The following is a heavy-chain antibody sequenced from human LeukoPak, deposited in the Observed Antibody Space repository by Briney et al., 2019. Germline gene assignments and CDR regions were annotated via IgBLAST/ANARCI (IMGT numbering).Heavy chain of an antibody. J-gene: IGHJ4*02. V-gene: IGHV1-69-2*01. CDR1: GYTFTGYY. CDR2: VDPEGGET. Sequence: ASVKVSCKASGYTFTGYYMHWVRQAPGKGLEWMGLVDPEGGETIYAEKFQGRVTITADTSTDTAYMELSSLRSEDTAVYYCATWRHGPIDYWGQGTLVTVSS. CDR3: ATWRHGPIDY.